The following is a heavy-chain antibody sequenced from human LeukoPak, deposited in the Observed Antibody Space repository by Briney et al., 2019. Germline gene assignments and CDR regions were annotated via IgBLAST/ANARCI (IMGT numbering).Heavy chain of an antibody. Sequence: ASVKVSCKASGYTFTGYYMHWVRQAPGQGLEWMGWISAYNGNTNYAQKLQGRVTMTTDTSTSTAYMELRSLRSDDTAVYYCARDRNGDHGDYWGQGTLVSVSS. CDR3: ARDRNGDHGDY. D-gene: IGHD4-17*01. J-gene: IGHJ4*02. CDR2: ISAYNGNT. V-gene: IGHV1-18*04. CDR1: GYTFTGYY.